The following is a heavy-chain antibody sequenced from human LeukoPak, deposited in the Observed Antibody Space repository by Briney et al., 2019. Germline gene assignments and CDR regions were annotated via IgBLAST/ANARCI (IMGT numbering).Heavy chain of an antibody. CDR2: ISSGGGST. V-gene: IGHV3-23*01. CDR1: GFTFSRFG. D-gene: IGHD6-25*01. J-gene: IGHJ4*02. CDR3: ASSQRGGYFDY. Sequence: GGSLRLSCGVSGFTFSRFGMSWVRQAPGTALEWVSGISSGGGSTYYADSVKGRFTISRDNSKNMLYLHMNSLRAEDTAVYYCASSQRGGYFDYWGQGTLVTVSS.